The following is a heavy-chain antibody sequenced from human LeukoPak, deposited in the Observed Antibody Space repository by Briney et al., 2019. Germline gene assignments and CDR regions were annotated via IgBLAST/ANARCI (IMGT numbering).Heavy chain of an antibody. CDR1: GGTFSSYA. CDR3: ARGVADPHYYYYGMDV. D-gene: IGHD6-13*01. CDR2: IIPIFGTA. J-gene: IGHJ6*02. Sequence: SVKVSCKASGGTFSSYAIGWVRQAPGQGLEWMGGIIPIFGTANYAQKFQGRVTITADESTSTAYMELSSLRSEDTAVYYCARGVADPHYYYYGMDVWGQGTTVTVSS. V-gene: IGHV1-69*01.